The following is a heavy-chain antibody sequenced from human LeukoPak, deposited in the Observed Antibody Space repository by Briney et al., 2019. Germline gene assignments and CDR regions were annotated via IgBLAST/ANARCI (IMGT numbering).Heavy chain of an antibody. J-gene: IGHJ4*02. D-gene: IGHD3-22*01. CDR3: ARRYDRSGYSDD. Sequence: GESLKSSCQGSGYSFTTYWIAWVRQMPGKGLEWMGIIYPGGSDIRYSPSFQDQVTISADKSTSTAYVQWSSLKASDTAMYYCARRYDRSGYSDDWGQGTLVTVSS. CDR1: GYSFTTYW. CDR2: IYPGGSDI. V-gene: IGHV5-51*01.